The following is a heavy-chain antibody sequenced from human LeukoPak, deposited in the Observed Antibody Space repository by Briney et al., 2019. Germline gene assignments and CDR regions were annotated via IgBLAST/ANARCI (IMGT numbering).Heavy chain of an antibody. CDR3: ARETYYDILTGYVDYYGMDV. V-gene: IGHV1-18*01. CDR2: ISAYNGNT. CDR1: ANSFTTYG. Sequence: AASVKVSCKASANSFTTYGFSWVRQAPGQGLEWMGWISAYNGNTNYAQKLQGRVTMTTDTSTTTAYMELRSLRSNDTAVYYCARETYYDILTGYVDYYGMDVWGQGTTVTVSS. J-gene: IGHJ6*02. D-gene: IGHD3-9*01.